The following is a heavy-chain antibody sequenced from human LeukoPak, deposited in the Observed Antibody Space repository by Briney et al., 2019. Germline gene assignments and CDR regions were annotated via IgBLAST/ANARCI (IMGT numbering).Heavy chain of an antibody. CDR2: ISYDGSNK. Sequence: SGRSLRLSCAASGFTFSSYAMHWVRQAPGKGLEWVAVISYDGSNKYYADSVKDRFTISRDNSKNTLYLQMNSLRAEDTAVYYCARGAYSYGYFFDYWGQGTLVTVSS. D-gene: IGHD5-18*01. V-gene: IGHV3-30-3*01. J-gene: IGHJ4*02. CDR1: GFTFSSYA. CDR3: ARGAYSYGYFFDY.